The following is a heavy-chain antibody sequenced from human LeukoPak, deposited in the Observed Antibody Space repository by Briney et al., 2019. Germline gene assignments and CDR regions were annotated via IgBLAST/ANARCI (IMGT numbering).Heavy chain of an antibody. Sequence: GGSLRLSCAASGFTFDDYTMHWVRQAPGKGLEWVSLISWDGGSTYYADSVKGRFTISRDNSKNSLYLQMNSLRTEDTALYYCAKDMRDSSDKVSRDWYFDLWGRGTLVTVSS. D-gene: IGHD3-22*01. CDR2: ISWDGGST. CDR3: AKDMRDSSDKVSRDWYFDL. CDR1: GFTFDDYT. J-gene: IGHJ2*01. V-gene: IGHV3-43*01.